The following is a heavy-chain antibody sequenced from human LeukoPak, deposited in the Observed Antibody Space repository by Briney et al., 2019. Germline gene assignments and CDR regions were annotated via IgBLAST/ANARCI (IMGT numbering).Heavy chain of an antibody. CDR3: ARVHGSRLGYDSSGYLTPEYYFDY. Sequence: SQTLFLTCTVSGGSISSGGYYWSWIRQHPGKGLEWIGYIYYSGSTYYNPSLKSRVTISVDTSKNQFSLKLSSVTAADTAVYYCARVHGSRLGYDSSGYLTPEYYFDYWGQGTLVTVSS. J-gene: IGHJ4*02. D-gene: IGHD3-22*01. CDR1: GGSISSGGYY. V-gene: IGHV4-31*03. CDR2: IYYSGST.